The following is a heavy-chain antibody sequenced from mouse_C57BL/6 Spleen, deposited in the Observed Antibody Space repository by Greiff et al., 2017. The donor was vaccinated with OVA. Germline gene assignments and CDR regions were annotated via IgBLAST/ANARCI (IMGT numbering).Heavy chain of an antibody. D-gene: IGHD1-1*01. CDR1: GYTFTSYW. J-gene: IGHJ3*01. CDR2: IDPSDSYT. V-gene: IGHV1-50*01. CDR3: ARCYGSSYGWFAY. Sequence: QVQLQQSGAELVKPGASVKLSCKASGYTFTSYWMQWVKQRPGQGLEWIGEIDPSDSYTNYNQKFKGKATLTVDTSSSTAYMQLSSLTSEDSAVYYCARCYGSSYGWFAYWGQGTLVTVSA.